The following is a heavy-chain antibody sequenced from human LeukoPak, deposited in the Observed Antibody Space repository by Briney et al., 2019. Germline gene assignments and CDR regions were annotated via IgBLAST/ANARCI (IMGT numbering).Heavy chain of an antibody. CDR1: GYTFTSYG. CDR2: ISAYNGNT. V-gene: IGHV1-18*01. Sequence: ASVKVSCKASGYTFTSYGVSWVRQAPGQGLEWMGWISAYNGNTNYAQKLQGRVTMTTDTSTSTAYMELRSLRSDDTAVYYCARAGAGSGPSPFDYWGQGTLVTVSS. D-gene: IGHD6-19*01. CDR3: ARAGAGSGPSPFDY. J-gene: IGHJ4*02.